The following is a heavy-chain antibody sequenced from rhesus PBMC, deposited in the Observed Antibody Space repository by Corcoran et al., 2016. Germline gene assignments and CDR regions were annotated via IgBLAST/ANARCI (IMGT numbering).Heavy chain of an antibody. V-gene: IGHV4-169*01. J-gene: IGHJ4*01. CDR3: ATNTGVGY. D-gene: IGHD2-2*01. Sequence: QVQLQQWGEGLVKPSETLSVTCAVSGGSISSSYWSWIRQAPGKGLEWIGYIYGSGSSTNYNPSLKSRVTLSVDTSKNQLSLKLSSVTTADTAVYYCATNTGVGYWGQGVLVTVSS. CDR1: GGSISSSY. CDR2: IYGSGSST.